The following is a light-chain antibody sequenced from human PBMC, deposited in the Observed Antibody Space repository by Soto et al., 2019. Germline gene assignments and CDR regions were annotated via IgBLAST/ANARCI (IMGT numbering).Light chain of an antibody. Sequence: DIQMTQSPSTLSASVGDRVTITCRASQSISSWLAWYQQKPGKAPKLLIYKASSLESGVPSRFSGSGSGTEFTLTISSLQPDDFATYYCQQYNRYLTFGQGTKVEIK. CDR3: QQYNRYLT. CDR1: QSISSW. CDR2: KAS. V-gene: IGKV1-5*03. J-gene: IGKJ1*01.